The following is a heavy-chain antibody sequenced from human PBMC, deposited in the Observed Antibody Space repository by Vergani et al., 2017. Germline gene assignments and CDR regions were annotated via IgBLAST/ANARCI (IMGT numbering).Heavy chain of an antibody. CDR1: GFSLSNARMG. J-gene: IGHJ4*02. V-gene: IGHV2-26*01. Sequence: QVTLKESGPVLVKPTETLTLTCTVSGFSLSNARMGVSWIRQPPGKALEWLAHIFSNDEKSYSTTLKSRLTISKDTSKSKVVLTMTNMDPVDTATYYCARTPNYYVSGSYYDYWGQGTLVTVSS. CDR2: IFSNDEK. D-gene: IGHD3-10*01. CDR3: ARTPNYYVSGSYYDY.